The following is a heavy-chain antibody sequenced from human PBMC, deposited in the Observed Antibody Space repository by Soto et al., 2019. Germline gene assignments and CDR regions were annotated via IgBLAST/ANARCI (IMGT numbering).Heavy chain of an antibody. D-gene: IGHD3-22*01. CDR2: TYHSGST. CDR1: GDSISSSGSS. CDR3: AASLSTQYYDSSGYYPDFDI. Sequence: HLQLQESGSGLVKPSQTLSLTCDVSGDSISSSGSSWNWIRQPPGKALEWIGFTYHSGSTYYNPSHESRVTISVDRSKNQFSLKLKSVTAADRAVYYCAASLSTQYYDSSGYYPDFDIWGQGIMVTVSS. J-gene: IGHJ3*02. V-gene: IGHV4-30-2*01.